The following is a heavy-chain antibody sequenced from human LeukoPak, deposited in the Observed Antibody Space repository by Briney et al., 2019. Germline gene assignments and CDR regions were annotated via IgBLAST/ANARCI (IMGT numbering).Heavy chain of an antibody. D-gene: IGHD3-22*01. CDR3: ARTNSIFRGYYYFDY. V-gene: IGHV4-59*01. J-gene: IGHJ4*02. Sequence: QPSETLSLTCTVSGGSISSYYWSWIRQPPGKGLEWIGYIYYSGSTNYNPSLKSRVTISVDTSKNQFSLKLSSVTAADTAVYYCARTNSIFRGYYYFDYWGQGTLVTVSS. CDR1: GGSISSYY. CDR2: IYYSGST.